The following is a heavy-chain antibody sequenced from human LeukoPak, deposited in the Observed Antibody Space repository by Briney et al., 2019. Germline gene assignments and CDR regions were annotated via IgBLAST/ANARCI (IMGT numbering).Heavy chain of an antibody. J-gene: IGHJ4*02. Sequence: SETLSLTYTVSGGSISSSSYYWGWIRQPPGKGLEWIGSIYYSGSTYYNPSLKSRVTISVDTSENQFSLKLSSVTAADTAVYYCARERSDGYYFDYWGQGTLVTVSS. CDR3: ARERSDGYYFDY. D-gene: IGHD5-24*01. CDR2: IYYSGST. V-gene: IGHV4-39*07. CDR1: GGSISSSSYY.